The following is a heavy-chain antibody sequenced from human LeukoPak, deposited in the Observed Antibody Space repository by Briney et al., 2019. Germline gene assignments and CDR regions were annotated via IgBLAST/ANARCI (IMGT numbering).Heavy chain of an antibody. D-gene: IGHD4/OR15-4a*01. J-gene: IGHJ4*02. V-gene: IGHV3-53*01. CDR1: GFTVGSNS. CDR3: ARRAGAYSHPYDY. Sequence: GGSLRLSCAASGFTVGSNSMSWVRQAPGKGLEWVSFIYSGTIHYSDSVKGRFTISRDNSKNALYLQMNSLRAEDTAVYYCARRAGAYSHPYDYWGQGTLVTVSS. CDR2: IYSGTI.